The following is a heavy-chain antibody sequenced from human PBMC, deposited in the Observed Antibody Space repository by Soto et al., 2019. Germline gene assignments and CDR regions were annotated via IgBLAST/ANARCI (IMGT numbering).Heavy chain of an antibody. V-gene: IGHV3-30*18. J-gene: IGHJ4*02. Sequence: GGSLRLSCAASGFTFSSYGMHWVRQAPGKGLEWVAVISFDGSKTYYADSVKGRFTISRDNSKNTLYLQMNSLRAEDTAVYYCAKGLLRFLEWSHFPSNYFDYWGQGTLVTVSS. D-gene: IGHD3-3*01. CDR1: GFTFSSYG. CDR3: AKGLLRFLEWSHFPSNYFDY. CDR2: ISFDGSKT.